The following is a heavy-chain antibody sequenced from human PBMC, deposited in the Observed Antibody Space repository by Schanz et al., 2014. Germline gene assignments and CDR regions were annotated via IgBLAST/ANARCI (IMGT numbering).Heavy chain of an antibody. J-gene: IGHJ4*02. V-gene: IGHV3-23*04. Sequence: VQLVESGGGVVQPGRSLRLSCAASGFTFSSHWMHWVRQAPGKGLEWVSAISASGGTTYYADSVKGRFTISRDNSKNLLYLQMNSLRAEDTAVYYCARPPHDSSGYYPFDYWGQGTLXTVSS. CDR2: ISASGGTT. D-gene: IGHD3-22*01. CDR1: GFTFSSHW. CDR3: ARPPHDSSGYYPFDY.